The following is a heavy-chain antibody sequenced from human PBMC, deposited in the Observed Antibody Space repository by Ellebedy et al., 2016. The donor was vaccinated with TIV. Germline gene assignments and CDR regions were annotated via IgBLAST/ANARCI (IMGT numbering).Heavy chain of an antibody. CDR3: AKGFGEFPDVFHI. CDR2: ISGDGVST. V-gene: IGHV3-23*01. D-gene: IGHD3-10*01. J-gene: IGHJ3*02. Sequence: PGGSLRLSCAASGFTFKNYAMTWVRQAPGKGLEWVSSISGDGVSTYYAESVRGRFAISRDNSRNTMYVQMTSLRAEDTAVYFCAKGFGEFPDVFHIWGQGAKVTVSP. CDR1: GFTFKNYA.